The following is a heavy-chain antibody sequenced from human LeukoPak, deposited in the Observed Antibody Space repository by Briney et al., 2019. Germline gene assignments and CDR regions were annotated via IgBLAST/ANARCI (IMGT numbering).Heavy chain of an antibody. J-gene: IGHJ4*02. V-gene: IGHV3-74*01. CDR2: TNTDGSST. CDR3: ARGQIGYSVDY. CDR1: GFTFSAFW. Sequence: GGSLRLSCAASGFTFSAFWVHWVRQAPGKGQVWVSRTNTDGSSTTYADSVQGRFSISRDNAKNTLYLQMNSLRAEDTAVYYCARGQIGYSVDYWGQGTLVTVSS. D-gene: IGHD5-18*01.